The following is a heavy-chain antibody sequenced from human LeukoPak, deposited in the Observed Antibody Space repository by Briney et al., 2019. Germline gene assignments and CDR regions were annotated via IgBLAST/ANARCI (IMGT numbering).Heavy chain of an antibody. CDR1: GFTFSTCA. Sequence: GRSLRLSCAASGFTFSTCAMHWVRQAPGKGLEWVGRIKSKTDGGTTDYAAPVKGRFTISRDDSKNTLYLQMNSLKTEDTAVYYCTRDYYGNWGQGTLVTVSS. CDR2: IKSKTDGGTT. V-gene: IGHV3-15*07. J-gene: IGHJ4*02. CDR3: TRDYYGN.